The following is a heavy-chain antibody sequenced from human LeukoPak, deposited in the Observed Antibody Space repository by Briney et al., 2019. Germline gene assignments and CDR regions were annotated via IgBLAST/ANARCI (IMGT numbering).Heavy chain of an antibody. V-gene: IGHV4-59*01. J-gene: IGHJ4*02. Sequence: SETLSLTCTVSGGSISSYYWSWIRQPPGKGLEWIGYIYYSGSTNYNPSLKSRVTISVDTSKNQFSLKLSSVTAADTAVYYCARAYPDYGDYVPFDYWGQGTLVTVSS. CDR1: GGSISSYY. D-gene: IGHD4-17*01. CDR2: IYYSGST. CDR3: ARAYPDYGDYVPFDY.